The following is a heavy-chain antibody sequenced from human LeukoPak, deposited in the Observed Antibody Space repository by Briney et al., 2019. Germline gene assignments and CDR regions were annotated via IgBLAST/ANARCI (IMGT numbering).Heavy chain of an antibody. CDR2: IRSKADSYAT. D-gene: IGHD3-10*01. CDR3: ARPGSGIASFDY. CDR1: GFTFSGSA. J-gene: IGHJ4*02. Sequence: GGSLRLSCAASGFTFSGSAMHWVRQASGKGLEWVGRIRSKADSYATAYDASVKGRFTISRDDSKNTAYLQMYSLKTEDTALYYCARPGSGIASFDYWGQGTLVTVSS. V-gene: IGHV3-73*01.